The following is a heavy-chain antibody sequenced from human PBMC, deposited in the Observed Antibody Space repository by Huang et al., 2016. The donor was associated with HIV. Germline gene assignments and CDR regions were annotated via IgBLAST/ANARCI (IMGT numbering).Heavy chain of an antibody. D-gene: IGHD6-13*01. V-gene: IGHV3-30*02. CDR2: IRADATDK. CDR1: GFTFATYG. CDR3: AKIPPLHANLATSGPGPVDY. J-gene: IGHJ4*02. Sequence: QVQLVESGGGVVQPGGSLRLSCAAAGFTFATYGMHWVRQAPGKGLEGVAFIRADATDKYYADSVKGRFTASRDNSKNTLFLHMNSLRPEDTALYYCAKIPPLHANLATSGPGPVDYWGQGTLVTVSS.